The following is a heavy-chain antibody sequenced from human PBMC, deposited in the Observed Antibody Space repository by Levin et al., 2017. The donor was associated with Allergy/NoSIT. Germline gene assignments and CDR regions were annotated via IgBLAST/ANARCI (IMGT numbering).Heavy chain of an antibody. Sequence: SETLSLTCTVSGGSISSSSYYWGWIRQPPGKGLEWIGSIYYRGNTYYNPSLKSRVTMSVDTSKNQVSLKLSSVTATDTAVYYCARLYSGSRPPDYWGQGTLVTVSS. V-gene: IGHV4-39*01. D-gene: IGHD1-26*01. CDR2: IYYRGNT. CDR3: ARLYSGSRPPDY. CDR1: GGSISSSSYY. J-gene: IGHJ4*02.